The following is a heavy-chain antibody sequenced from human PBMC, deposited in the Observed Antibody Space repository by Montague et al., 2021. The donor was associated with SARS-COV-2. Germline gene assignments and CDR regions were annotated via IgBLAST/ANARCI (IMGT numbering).Heavy chain of an antibody. CDR1: GGSFGDDH. D-gene: IGHD3-22*01. J-gene: IGHJ4*02. Sequence: SETLSLTCGVYGGSFGDDHWSWIRQPPGKGPEWIGDIKQSGGTNYNPSLKSRVTISVDTSKSQFSLKLTSVTAADTAVYFCARGHLSVSMIVVVFTSASYYFDYWGQGAQVTVSS. CDR2: IKQSGGT. CDR3: ARGHLSVSMIVVVFTSASYYFDY. V-gene: IGHV4-34*01.